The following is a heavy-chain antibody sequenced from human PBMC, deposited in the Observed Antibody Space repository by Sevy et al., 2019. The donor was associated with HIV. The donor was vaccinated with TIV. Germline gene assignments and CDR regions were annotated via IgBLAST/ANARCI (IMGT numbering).Heavy chain of an antibody. J-gene: IGHJ4*02. D-gene: IGHD3-3*01. V-gene: IGHV3-74*01. CDR2: INRDGSSS. Sequence: GGSLRLSCIASGFTFNDYWMHWVRQVPGKGLEWVSCINRDGSSSSYADAVKGRFTISRDNAKNMLFLEMNGLRVEDTAMYFCAKVFTSGYYVGFDDWGQGTLVTVSS. CDR3: AKVFTSGYYVGFDD. CDR1: GFTFNDYW.